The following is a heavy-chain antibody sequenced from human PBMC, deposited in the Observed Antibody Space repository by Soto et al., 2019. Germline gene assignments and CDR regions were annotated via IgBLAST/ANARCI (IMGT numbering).Heavy chain of an antibody. CDR3: ASRRGIVVVVAAPRGGNWFDP. CDR2: MNPNSGNT. V-gene: IGHV1-8*01. D-gene: IGHD2-15*01. Sequence: QVQLVQSGAEVKKPGASVKVSCKASGYTFTSYDINWVRQATGQGLEWMGWMNPNSGNTGYAQKFQGRVTMTRNTSIRTAYMEVSSLSSEATAVYYWASRRGIVVVVAAPRGGNWFDPWGQGTLVTVSS. J-gene: IGHJ5*02. CDR1: GYTFTSYD.